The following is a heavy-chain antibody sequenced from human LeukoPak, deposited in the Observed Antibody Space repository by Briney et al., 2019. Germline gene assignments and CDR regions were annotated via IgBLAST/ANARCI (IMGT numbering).Heavy chain of an antibody. CDR1: GGTFSSYA. V-gene: IGHV1-69*06. D-gene: IGHD6-13*01. Sequence: RASVTVSFKASGGTFSSYAISWVRQAPGQGLEWMGGIIPIFGTANYAQKFQGRVTITADKSTSTAYMELSSLRSEDTAVYYCARDGYSSSWYYYYYYYMDVWGKGTTVTVSS. CDR2: IIPIFGTA. J-gene: IGHJ6*03. CDR3: ARDGYSSSWYYYYYYYMDV.